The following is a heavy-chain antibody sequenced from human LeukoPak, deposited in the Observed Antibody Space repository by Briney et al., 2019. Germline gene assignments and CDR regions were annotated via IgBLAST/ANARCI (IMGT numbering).Heavy chain of an antibody. D-gene: IGHD6-6*01. J-gene: IGHJ4*02. Sequence: PGGSLRLSCAASGFTSSSYAMHWVRQAPGKGLEWVAVISYDGSNKYYADSVKGRFTISRDNSKNTLYLQMNSLRAEDTAVYYCARDRGDHIAARPDWVDYWGQGTLVTVSS. V-gene: IGHV3-30*04. CDR1: GFTSSSYA. CDR2: ISYDGSNK. CDR3: ARDRGDHIAARPDWVDY.